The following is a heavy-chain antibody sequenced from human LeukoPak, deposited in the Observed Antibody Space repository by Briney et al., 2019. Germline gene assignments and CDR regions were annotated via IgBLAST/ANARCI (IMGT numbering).Heavy chain of an antibody. V-gene: IGHV3-30*03. J-gene: IGHJ4*02. D-gene: IGHD2-2*01. CDR3: ARLSCSSTSCSTYDY. Sequence: PGGSLRLSCAASGFTFSSYGMHWVRQAPGKGLEWVAVISYDGSNKYYADSVKGRFTISRDNSKNTLYLQMNSLRAEDTAVYYCARLSCSSTSCSTYDYWGQGTLVTVSS. CDR1: GFTFSSYG. CDR2: ISYDGSNK.